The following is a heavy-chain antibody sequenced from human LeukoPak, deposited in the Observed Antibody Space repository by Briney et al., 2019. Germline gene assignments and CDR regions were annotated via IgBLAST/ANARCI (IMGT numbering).Heavy chain of an antibody. CDR1: GFTFSTYS. CDR2: ISRSNRFI. Sequence: PGGSLRLSCAASGFTFSTYSMIWLRQAPGKRLGCISSISRSNRFIFYADSAKGRFTITRNNAKDSLYLQMNSLRAEDTAVYYCAALGGGYWGQGTLVTVSS. D-gene: IGHD3-16*01. V-gene: IGHV3-21*01. CDR3: AALGGGY. J-gene: IGHJ4*02.